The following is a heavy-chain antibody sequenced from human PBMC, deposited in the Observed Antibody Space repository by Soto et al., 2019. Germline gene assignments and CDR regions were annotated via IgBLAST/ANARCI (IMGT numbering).Heavy chain of an antibody. Sequence: QMQLVESGGGVVQPGRSLRLSCAASGFTFSNYGMHWVRQAPGKGLGWVAIIWYDGSNKYYADSVKGRFTISRDNSKNTVYLQMNSLRAEDTAMYFCAAGEPLNYRGQGTLVTVSS. J-gene: IGHJ4*02. D-gene: IGHD3-10*01. V-gene: IGHV3-33*01. CDR3: AAGEPLNY. CDR1: GFTFSNYG. CDR2: IWYDGSNK.